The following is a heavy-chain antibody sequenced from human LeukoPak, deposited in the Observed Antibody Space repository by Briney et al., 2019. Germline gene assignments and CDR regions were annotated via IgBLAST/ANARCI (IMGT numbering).Heavy chain of an antibody. Sequence: GSLRLSCAASGFTFSSYGMHWVRQAPGKGLEWVAFIRYDGSNKYYADSVKGRFTISRDNSKNTLYLQMNSLRAEDTAVYYCAREGIYYYDSSGYLPGAFDIWGQGTMVTVSS. CDR2: IRYDGSNK. CDR3: AREGIYYYDSSGYLPGAFDI. CDR1: GFTFSSYG. V-gene: IGHV3-30*02. D-gene: IGHD3-22*01. J-gene: IGHJ3*02.